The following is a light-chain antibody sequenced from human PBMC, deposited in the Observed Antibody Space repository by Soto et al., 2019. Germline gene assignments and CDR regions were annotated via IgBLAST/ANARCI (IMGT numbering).Light chain of an antibody. Sequence: DIQLTQSPSFLSASVGDRVTITCRASQGISSYLAWYQQKPGKAPKLMIYAASTLQSGVPSRFSGSGSGTEFTLTISSLQPEDFATYYCQQLNSYPPGLAFGQGTKLEIK. CDR3: QQLNSYPPGLA. CDR1: QGISSY. CDR2: AAS. J-gene: IGKJ2*01. V-gene: IGKV1-9*01.